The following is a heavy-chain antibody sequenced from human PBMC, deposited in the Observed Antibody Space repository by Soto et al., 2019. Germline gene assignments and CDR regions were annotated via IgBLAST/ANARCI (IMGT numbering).Heavy chain of an antibody. CDR3: ARGITGTTAYFDY. Sequence: GASLNFSCKCSGYSFTSYWIGWVRQMPGKGLEWMGIIYPGDSDTRYSPSFQGQVTISADKSISTAYLQWSSLKASDTAMYYCARGITGTTAYFDYWGQGTLVTVAS. J-gene: IGHJ4*02. CDR2: IYPGDSDT. V-gene: IGHV5-51*01. D-gene: IGHD1-7*01. CDR1: GYSFTSYW.